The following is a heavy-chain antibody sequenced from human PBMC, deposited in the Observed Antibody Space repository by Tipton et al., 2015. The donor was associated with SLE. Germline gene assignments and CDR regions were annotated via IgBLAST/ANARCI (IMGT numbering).Heavy chain of an antibody. J-gene: IGHJ6*02. CDR3: ARVVTVLATHYYDMDV. V-gene: IGHV4-39*07. CDR2: VYDSGTT. D-gene: IGHD2-21*02. CDR1: GDYITSDIYY. Sequence: TLSLTCFASGDYITSDIYYWGWVRQPPGKGLEWIGSVYDSGTTYYNPSLKSRVTMSVDTSKTQFSLKVMSLTAADTAVYYCARVVTVLATHYYDMDVWGQGTTVTVSS.